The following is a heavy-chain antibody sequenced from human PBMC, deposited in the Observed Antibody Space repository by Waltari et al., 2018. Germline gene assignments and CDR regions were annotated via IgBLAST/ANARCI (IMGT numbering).Heavy chain of an antibody. D-gene: IGHD6-13*01. CDR1: GGSFSGYY. CDR2: INHSVST. J-gene: IGHJ5*02. V-gene: IGHV4-34*01. Sequence: QVQLQQWGAGLLKPSETLSLTCAVYGGSFSGYYWSWIRQPPGKGLEWIGEINHSVSTNYNPSLKSRVTISVDTSKNQFSLKLSSVTAADTAVYYCARVGYSSSWYGWFDPWGQGTLVTVSS. CDR3: ARVGYSSSWYGWFDP.